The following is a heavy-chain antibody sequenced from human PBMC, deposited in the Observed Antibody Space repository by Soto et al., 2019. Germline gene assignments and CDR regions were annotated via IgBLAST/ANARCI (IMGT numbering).Heavy chain of an antibody. CDR3: ARLVYESSGYRAG. V-gene: IGHV4-39*01. J-gene: IGHJ4*02. Sequence: QLQLQESGPGLVKPSETLSLTCTVSGGSISSSSDYWGWIRQPPGKGLEWIGSIYYSGSTYYNPSLKSRVTMSVDTSKNQLSLKLSSVTAEDTAVYYCARLVYESSGYRAGWGQGTLVTVSS. CDR1: GGSISSSSDY. CDR2: IYYSGST. D-gene: IGHD3-22*01.